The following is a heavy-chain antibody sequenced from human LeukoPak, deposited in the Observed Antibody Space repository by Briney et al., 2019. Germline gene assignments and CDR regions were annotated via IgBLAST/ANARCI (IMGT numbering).Heavy chain of an antibody. CDR1: GFTFNHYA. D-gene: IGHD6-13*01. Sequence: GGSLRLSCAASGFTFNHYAMHWVRHAPGKGLEWVSGISWSGGSIVYADSVKGRFTISRDNAKNSLYLQMNSLRAEDTALYYCAKDMSAAAGTALFDDWGQGTLVTVSS. CDR2: ISWSGGSI. J-gene: IGHJ4*02. CDR3: AKDMSAAAGTALFDD. V-gene: IGHV3-9*01.